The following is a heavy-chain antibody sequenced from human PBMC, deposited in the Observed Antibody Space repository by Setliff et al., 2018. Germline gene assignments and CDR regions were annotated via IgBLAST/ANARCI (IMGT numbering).Heavy chain of an antibody. CDR2: IIPIFGTT. D-gene: IGHD2-21*02. CDR3: ARESGVVVTTTNYYYYKDV. Sequence: VKVSCKASGGAFSNYGITWVRQPPGQGLEWMGGIIPIFGTTTYAQKFQGRVTITTDESTSTGYMELSSLRSEDTAVYFCARESGVVVTTTNYYYYKDVWGEGTTVTVSS. V-gene: IGHV1-69*05. CDR1: GGAFSNYG. J-gene: IGHJ6*03.